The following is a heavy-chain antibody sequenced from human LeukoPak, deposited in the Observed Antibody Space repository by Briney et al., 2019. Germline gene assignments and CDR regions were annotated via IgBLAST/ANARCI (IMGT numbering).Heavy chain of an antibody. CDR2: IYYSGST. Sequence: SETLSLTCTVSGGSISSYYWSWIRQPPGRGLEWIGYIYYSGSTNYNPSLKSRVTISVDTSKNQFSLKLSSVTAADTAVYYSARDPHFDYWGQGTLVTVSS. J-gene: IGHJ4*02. CDR3: ARDPHFDY. CDR1: GGSISSYY. V-gene: IGHV4-59*01.